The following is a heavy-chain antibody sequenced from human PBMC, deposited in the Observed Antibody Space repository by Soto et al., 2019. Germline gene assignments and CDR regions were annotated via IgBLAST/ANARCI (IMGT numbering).Heavy chain of an antibody. CDR3: LKDRWLGN. J-gene: IGHJ4*02. CDR1: GFTFSSYW. D-gene: IGHD5-12*01. CDR2: IEQDGSEV. Sequence: PGGSLRLSCAASGFTFSSYWMSWVRQAPGKGLEWVANIEQDGSEVYYVDSVKGRFTISRDNAKTSLYLQMYSLRAEDTAVYYFLKDRWLGNWGQGTLVTVSS. V-gene: IGHV3-7*01.